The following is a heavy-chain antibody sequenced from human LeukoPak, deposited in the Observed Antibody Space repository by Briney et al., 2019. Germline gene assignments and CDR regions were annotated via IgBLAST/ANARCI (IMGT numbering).Heavy chain of an antibody. CDR2: ISSSGSTI. V-gene: IGHV3-48*03. CDR1: GFTFSSYE. J-gene: IGHJ3*02. CDR3: ARESSAGAFDI. Sequence: GRSLRLSCAASGFTFSSYEMNWVRQAPGKGLEWVSYISSSGSTIYYADSVKGRFTISRDNAKNSLYLQMNSLRAEDTAVYYCARESSAGAFDIWGQGTMVTVSS. D-gene: IGHD6-19*01.